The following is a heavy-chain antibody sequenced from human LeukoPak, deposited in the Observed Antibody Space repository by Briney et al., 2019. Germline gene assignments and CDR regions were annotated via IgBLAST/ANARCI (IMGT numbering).Heavy chain of an antibody. J-gene: IGHJ5*02. Sequence: PSETLSLTCTVSGGSISSYYWSWIRQPPGKGLEWIGYIYYSGSTNYNPSLKSRVTISVDTSKNQFSLKLSSVTAADTAVYYCARDSSSSWFSFDPWGQGTLVTVSP. CDR1: GGSISSYY. CDR2: IYYSGST. D-gene: IGHD6-13*01. V-gene: IGHV4-59*01. CDR3: ARDSSSSWFSFDP.